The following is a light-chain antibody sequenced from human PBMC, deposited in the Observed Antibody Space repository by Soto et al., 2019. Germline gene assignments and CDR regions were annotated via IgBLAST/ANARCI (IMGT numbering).Light chain of an antibody. V-gene: IGLV3-1*01. CDR2: QDS. CDR1: KLGEKY. CDR3: QAWDSSTGV. J-gene: IGLJ1*01. Sequence: SYELTQPPSVSVSPGQTASITCSGDKLGEKYACWYQQKPGHSPVRVIYQDSKRPSGIPERFSGSNSGNTATLTISGTQAMDEADYYCQAWDSSTGVFGTGTKLTVL.